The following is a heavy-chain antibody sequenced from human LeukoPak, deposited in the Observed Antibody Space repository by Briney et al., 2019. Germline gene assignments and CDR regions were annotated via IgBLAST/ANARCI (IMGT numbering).Heavy chain of an antibody. CDR3: AKHDGYGPGRWDWFDP. Sequence: ASVKVSCKASGYTFTDYYIHWVRQAPGQGLEWMGSLNPINGDTKYAQKFNGRVTMTRDTSITTAYLELHSLRSDDTAVYYCAKHDGYGPGRWDWFDPWGQGTLVTVSS. V-gene: IGHV1-2*02. D-gene: IGHD3-10*01. CDR1: GYTFTDYY. CDR2: LNPINGDT. J-gene: IGHJ5*02.